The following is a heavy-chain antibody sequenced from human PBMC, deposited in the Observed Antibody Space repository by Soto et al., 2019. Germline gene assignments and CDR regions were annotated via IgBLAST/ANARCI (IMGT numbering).Heavy chain of an antibody. Sequence: GASVKVSCKASGCTFTNYAMHWVRQAPGQRLEWMGWINAGNGNTKYSQKFQGRVTITRDTSASTAYMELSSLRSEDTAVYYCARDPDSSGWYRNWFDPWGQGTLVTVSS. CDR1: GCTFTNYA. J-gene: IGHJ5*02. D-gene: IGHD6-19*01. CDR2: INAGNGNT. CDR3: ARDPDSSGWYRNWFDP. V-gene: IGHV1-3*01.